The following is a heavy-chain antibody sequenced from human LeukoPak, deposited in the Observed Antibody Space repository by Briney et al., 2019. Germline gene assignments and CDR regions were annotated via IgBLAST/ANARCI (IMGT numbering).Heavy chain of an antibody. CDR1: GGSISSYY. Sequence: SETLSLTCTVSGGSISSYYWSWIRXXXXXXXXXXXXXXYSGXTNYNPSLKSRVTXXXDTSKNQVSLKLSSVTAADTAVYYCARTYRYGSFPVYHFYMDVWGKGTTVTVSS. CDR2: XXYSGXT. CDR3: ARTYRYGSFPVYHFYMDV. D-gene: IGHD5-18*01. V-gene: IGHV4-59*01. J-gene: IGHJ6*03.